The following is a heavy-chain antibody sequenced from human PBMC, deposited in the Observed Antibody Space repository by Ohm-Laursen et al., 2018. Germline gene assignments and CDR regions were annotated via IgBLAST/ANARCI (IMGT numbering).Heavy chain of an antibody. J-gene: IGHJ4*02. V-gene: IGHV3-23*01. Sequence: SLRLSCAASGFTFSSYAMSWVRQAPGKGLEWVSAISGGGGGTYYADPVKGRFTISRDNSKNTLYLQMNSLRAEETAVYYCAKDWEQNRHGSSADYWGQGTLVTVSS. CDR2: ISGGGGGT. CDR1: GFTFSSYA. D-gene: IGHD1-26*01. CDR3: AKDWEQNRHGSSADY.